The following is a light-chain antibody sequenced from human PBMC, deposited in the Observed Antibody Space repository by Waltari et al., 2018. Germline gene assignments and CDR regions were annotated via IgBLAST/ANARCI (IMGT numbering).Light chain of an antibody. J-gene: IGKJ4*01. CDR1: QVIANF. CDR3: QQLNSYLP. V-gene: IGKV1-9*01. Sequence: QLTQSPSSLSASVGDRVTITCRASQVIANFLAWYQQKPGQAPKLLIYGASTLQTGVPSRFIGSGFGTDFSLTISSLQPEDFATYYCQQLNSYLPFGGGTKVEIK. CDR2: GAS.